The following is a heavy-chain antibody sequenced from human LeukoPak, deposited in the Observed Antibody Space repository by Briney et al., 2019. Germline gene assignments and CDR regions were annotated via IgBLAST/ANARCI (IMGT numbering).Heavy chain of an antibody. Sequence: GGSLRLSCAASGFTFSSYSMNWVRQAPGKGLEWVSSISSSSSYIYYADSVKGRFTISRDNAKNSLYLQMNSLRAEDTAVYYCARAGAAGSSGWYNAVYWGQGTLVTVSS. V-gene: IGHV3-21*01. CDR2: ISSSSSYI. D-gene: IGHD6-19*01. CDR3: ARAGAAGSSGWYNAVY. CDR1: GFTFSSYS. J-gene: IGHJ4*02.